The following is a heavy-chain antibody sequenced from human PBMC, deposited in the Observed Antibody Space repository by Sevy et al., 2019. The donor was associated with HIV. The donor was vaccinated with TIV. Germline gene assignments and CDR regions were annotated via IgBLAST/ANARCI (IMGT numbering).Heavy chain of an antibody. J-gene: IGHJ5*02. CDR3: AKDLSGYSSTWGVNWFDP. D-gene: IGHD6-13*01. CDR2: ISYDGSNK. CDR1: GFTFSTYG. Sequence: GGSLRLSCAASGFTFSTYGMHWVRQAPGKGLEWVAVISYDGSNKYYADSVKGRFTISRVNSKNTVYLQMNSLRAEDTAMYYCAKDLSGYSSTWGVNWFDPWGQGTLVTVSS. V-gene: IGHV3-30*18.